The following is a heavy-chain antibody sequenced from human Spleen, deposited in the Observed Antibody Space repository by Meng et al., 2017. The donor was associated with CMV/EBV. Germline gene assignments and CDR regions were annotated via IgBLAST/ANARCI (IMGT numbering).Heavy chain of an antibody. D-gene: IGHD3-3*01. CDR2: ITNSGTTI. CDR1: GFTFSNAW. CDR3: ARDDHRNYDFWSGDPNYYGMDV. J-gene: IGHJ6*02. V-gene: IGHV3-48*04. Sequence: GESLKISCAASGFTFSNAWMYWVRQAPGKGLEWVSHITNSGTTIYYADSVKGRFTVSRDNANDSLYLQMNSLRAEDTAVYYCARDDHRNYDFWSGDPNYYGMDVWGQGTTVTVSS.